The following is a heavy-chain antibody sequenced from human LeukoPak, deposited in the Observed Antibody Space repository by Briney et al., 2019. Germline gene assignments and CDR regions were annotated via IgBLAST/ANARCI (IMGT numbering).Heavy chain of an antibody. CDR2: FDPEDGET. V-gene: IGHV1-24*01. D-gene: IGHD3-10*01. J-gene: IGHJ4*02. Sequence: ASVKVSCKVSGYTLTELSMHWVRQAPGKGLEWMGGFDPEDGETIYAQKFQGRVTMTEDTSTDTAYMELSSLRSEDTAVYYCATAILWFGELPTDYWGQGTLVTVSS. CDR3: ATAILWFGELPTDY. CDR1: GYTLTELS.